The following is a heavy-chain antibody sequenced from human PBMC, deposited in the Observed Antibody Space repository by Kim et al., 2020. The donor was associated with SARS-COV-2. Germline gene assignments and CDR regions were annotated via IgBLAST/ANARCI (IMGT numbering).Heavy chain of an antibody. J-gene: IGHJ6*02. CDR2: ISAYNGNT. V-gene: IGHV1-18*01. CDR1: GYTFTSYG. Sequence: ASVKVSCKASGYTFTSYGISWVRQAPGQGLEWMGWISAYNGNTNYAQKLQGRVTMTTDTSTSTAYMELRSLRSDDTAVYYCARMGIAARLLLKSYYYYGMDVWGQGTTVTVSS. CDR3: ARMGIAARLLLKSYYYYGMDV. D-gene: IGHD6-6*01.